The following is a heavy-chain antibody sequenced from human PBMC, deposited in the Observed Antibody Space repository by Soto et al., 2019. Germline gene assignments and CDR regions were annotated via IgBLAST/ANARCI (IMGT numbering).Heavy chain of an antibody. V-gene: IGHV3-73*01. CDR1: GFTFSGSA. D-gene: IGHD6-19*01. J-gene: IGHJ4*02. CDR3: TTHPGYSRGFGY. Sequence: GGSLRLSCAASGFTFSGSAMHWVRQASGKGLEWVGRIRGKANSYATAYAASVKGRFTISRDDSKNMAYLQMNSLKTEDTAVYYCTTHPGYSRGFGYWGQGTLVTVSS. CDR2: IRGKANSYAT.